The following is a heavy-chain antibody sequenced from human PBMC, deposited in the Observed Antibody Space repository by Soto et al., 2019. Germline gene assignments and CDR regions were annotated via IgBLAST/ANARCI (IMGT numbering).Heavy chain of an antibody. CDR1: GYTLTTYG. V-gene: IGHV1-3*01. Sequence: ASVKVSCKASGYTLTTYGMHLVRQAPGQRPEWMGWISAGTGNTKYSQKFQDRVTITRDTSASTAYMELGSLRSEDTAVYYSARDMGYCGGTSCYNPFFDFWGKGTLVTASS. CDR2: ISAGTGNT. CDR3: ARDMGYCGGTSCYNPFFDF. D-gene: IGHD2-2*02. J-gene: IGHJ4*02.